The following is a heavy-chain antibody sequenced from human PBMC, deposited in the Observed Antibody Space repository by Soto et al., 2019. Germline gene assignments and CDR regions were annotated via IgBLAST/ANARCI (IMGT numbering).Heavy chain of an antibody. CDR3: AKDMKSIAARLVYYGMDV. V-gene: IGHV3-30*18. CDR1: GFTFSIYV. Sequence: SLRLSCAASGFTFSIYVMHWVRHSPCKLLEWVSVISYDGSNKYYADSVKGRFTISRDNSKNTLYLQMNSLRAEDTAVYYCAKDMKSIAARLVYYGMDVWGQGTTVTVSS. CDR2: ISYDGSNK. J-gene: IGHJ6*02. D-gene: IGHD6-6*01.